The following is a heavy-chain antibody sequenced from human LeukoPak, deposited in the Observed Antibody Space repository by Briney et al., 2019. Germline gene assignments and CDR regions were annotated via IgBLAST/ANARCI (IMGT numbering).Heavy chain of an antibody. CDR2: IKQDGSEK. D-gene: IGHD3-22*01. Sequence: GGSLRLSCAASGFTFSSSWMTWVRQAPGKGLEWVANIKQDGSEKYYVDSVKGRFTISRDNAKNSLYLQMNSLRAEDTAVYYCARQRNYYDSSGYYKRALFDYWGQGTLVTVSS. V-gene: IGHV3-7*03. J-gene: IGHJ4*02. CDR1: GFTFSSSW. CDR3: ARQRNYYDSSGYYKRALFDY.